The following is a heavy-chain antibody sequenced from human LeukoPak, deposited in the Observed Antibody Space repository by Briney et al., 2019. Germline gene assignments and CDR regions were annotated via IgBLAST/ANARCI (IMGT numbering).Heavy chain of an antibody. CDR1: GGSFSGYY. V-gene: IGHV4-34*01. D-gene: IGHD2-2*02. CDR2: INHSGST. J-gene: IGHJ4*02. Sequence: KPSETLSLTCAVYGGSFSGYYWSWIRQPPGKGLEWIGEINHSGSTNYNPSLKSRVTISVDTSKNQFSLKLSSVTAADTAVYYCARRHIVVVPAAIRWAYYFDYWGQGTLVTVSS. CDR3: ARRHIVVVPAAIRWAYYFDY.